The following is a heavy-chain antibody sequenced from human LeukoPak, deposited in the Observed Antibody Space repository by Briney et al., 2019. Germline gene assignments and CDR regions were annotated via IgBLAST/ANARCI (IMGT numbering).Heavy chain of an antibody. CDR2: ISSSSSYI. CDR3: ASSSGNDGPFDY. Sequence: PGGSLRLSCAASGFTFSSYSMNWVRQAPGKGLEWVSSISSSSSYIYYADSVKGRFTISRDNAKNSLYLQMNSLRAEDTAVYYCASSSGNDGPFDYWGQGTLVTVSS. D-gene: IGHD1-1*01. CDR1: GFTFSSYS. V-gene: IGHV3-21*01. J-gene: IGHJ4*02.